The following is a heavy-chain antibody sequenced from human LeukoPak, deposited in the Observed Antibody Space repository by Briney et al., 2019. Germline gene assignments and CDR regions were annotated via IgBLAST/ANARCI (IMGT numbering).Heavy chain of an antibody. J-gene: IGHJ6*02. CDR3: ARGIAAAGKGYYYYGMDV. CDR1: GFTVSSNY. V-gene: IGHV3-53*01. Sequence: PGGSLRLSCAASGFTVSSNYMGWVRPAPGKGLEWVSVIYSGGSTYYADSVKGRFTISRDNSKNTLYLQMNSLRAEDTAVYYCARGIAAAGKGYYYYGMDVWGQGTTVTVSS. D-gene: IGHD6-13*01. CDR2: IYSGGST.